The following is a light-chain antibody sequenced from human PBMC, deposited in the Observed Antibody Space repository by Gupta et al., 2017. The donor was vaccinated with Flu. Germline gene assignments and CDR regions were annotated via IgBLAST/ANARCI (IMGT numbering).Light chain of an antibody. CDR3: QQRANWPLT. CDR2: DVS. CDR1: QSVATY. J-gene: IGKJ4*01. V-gene: IGKV3-11*01. Sequence: ELVLTQSPATLSLSPGERATLSCRASQSVATYLAWFQQKPGQVPRLLMYDVSNRASGIPTRFSGSGSGTDVTLTISSLEPEDFAVYYCQQRANWPLTFGGGTKVEIK.